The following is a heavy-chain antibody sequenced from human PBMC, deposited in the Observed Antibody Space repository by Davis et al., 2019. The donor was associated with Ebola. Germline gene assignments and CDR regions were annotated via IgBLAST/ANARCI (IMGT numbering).Heavy chain of an antibody. CDR2: IIPIFGTA. V-gene: IGHV1-69*13. Sequence: AASVMVFCKASAGTSSSYAISWVRHAPGQGLVWMGGIIPIFGTANYAQKFQGRVTITADESTSTAYMELGSLRSEDTAVYYCARGVIPMTYDAFDIWGQGTMVTVSS. CDR3: ARGVIPMTYDAFDI. CDR1: AGTSSSYA. D-gene: IGHD2-21*01. J-gene: IGHJ3*02.